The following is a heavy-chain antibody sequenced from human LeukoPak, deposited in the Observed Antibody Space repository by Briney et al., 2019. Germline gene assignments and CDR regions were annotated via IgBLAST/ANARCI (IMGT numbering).Heavy chain of an antibody. Sequence: ASVKVSCKASGYTFTSYGISWVRQAPGQGLEWMGWISAYNGNTNYAQRLQGRVTMTTDTSTSTAYMELRSLRSDDTAVYYCARSVIYGGYRGVFDCWGEGALVTVSA. D-gene: IGHD4-17*01. CDR3: ARSVIYGGYRGVFDC. CDR2: ISAYNGNT. CDR1: GYTFTSYG. V-gene: IGHV1-18*01. J-gene: IGHJ5*01.